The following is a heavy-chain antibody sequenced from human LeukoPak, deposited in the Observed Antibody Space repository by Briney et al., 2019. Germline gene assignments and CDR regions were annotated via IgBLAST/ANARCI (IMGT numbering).Heavy chain of an antibody. CDR1: GYTFTSYG. V-gene: IGHV1-18*01. D-gene: IGHD5-18*01. Sequence: ASVKVSFKASGYTFTSYGISWVRQAPGQGLEWMGWISAYNGNTNYAQKLQGRVTMTTDTSTSTAYMELRSLRSDDTAVYYCARDPSGYSYGLSYFQHWGQGTEVTVSS. CDR2: ISAYNGNT. J-gene: IGHJ1*01. CDR3: ARDPSGYSYGLSYFQH.